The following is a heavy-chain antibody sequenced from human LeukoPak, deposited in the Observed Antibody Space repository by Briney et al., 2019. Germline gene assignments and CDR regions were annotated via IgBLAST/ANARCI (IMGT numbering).Heavy chain of an antibody. CDR2: ISGSGGST. CDR3: AKIGGYSYGSHFDY. V-gene: IGHV3-23*01. J-gene: IGHJ4*02. CDR1: GFTFSSYA. Sequence: QAGGSLRLSCAASGFTFSSYAMSWVRQAPGKGLEWVSAISGSGGSTYYADSVKGRFTISRDNSKNTLYLQMNSLRAEDTAVYYCAKIGGYSYGSHFDYWGQGTLVTVSS. D-gene: IGHD5-18*01.